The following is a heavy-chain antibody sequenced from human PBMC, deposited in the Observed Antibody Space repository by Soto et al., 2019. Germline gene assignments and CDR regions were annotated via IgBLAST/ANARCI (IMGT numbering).Heavy chain of an antibody. J-gene: IGHJ5*02. V-gene: IGHV4-34*01. CDR1: GGSFSGYS. D-gene: IGHD2-2*01. CDR3: ARGFCSSTSCYFFRWFDP. Sequence: QVQLQQWGAGLLKPSETLSLTCAVYGGSFSGYSWSWIRQPPGKGLEWIGEINHSGSTNYNPSLKSRVTISVDTSKNQFSLKLSSVTAADTAVYYCARGFCSSTSCYFFRWFDPWGQGTLVTVSS. CDR2: INHSGST.